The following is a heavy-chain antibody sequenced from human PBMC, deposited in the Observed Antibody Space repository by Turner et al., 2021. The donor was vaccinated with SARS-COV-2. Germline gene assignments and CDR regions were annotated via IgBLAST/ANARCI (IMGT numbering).Heavy chain of an antibody. CDR1: GYTLTELS. Sequence: QLQLVQPGAEVKTPGASVKVSCKVSGYTLTELSMHWVRQAPGKGLEWMGGFDPEDGETIYAQKFQGRVTMTEDTSTDTAYMELSSLRSEDTAVYYCATGVAVAGTPSKYYYYYGMDVWGQGTTVTVSS. V-gene: IGHV1-24*01. J-gene: IGHJ6*02. CDR2: FDPEDGET. D-gene: IGHD6-19*01. CDR3: ATGVAVAGTPSKYYYYYGMDV.